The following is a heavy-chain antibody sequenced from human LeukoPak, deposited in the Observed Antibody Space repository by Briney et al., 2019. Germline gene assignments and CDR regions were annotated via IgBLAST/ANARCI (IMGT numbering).Heavy chain of an antibody. D-gene: IGHD6-6*01. J-gene: IGHJ6*03. CDR2: IYYSGST. CDR1: GGSLSSYY. CDR3: ARASSSSSALYYYYYYMDV. V-gene: IGHV4-59*01. Sequence: SETLSLTCTVCGGSLSSYYWSWLRQPPGKGVEGIGYIYYSGSTNYNPSLTSRVTISVDTSKNQFSLKLSSVTAADTAVYYCARASSSSSALYYYYYYMDVWGKGTTVTVSS.